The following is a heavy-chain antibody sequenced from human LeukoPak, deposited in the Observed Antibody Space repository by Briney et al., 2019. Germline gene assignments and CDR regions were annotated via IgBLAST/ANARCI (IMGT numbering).Heavy chain of an antibody. V-gene: IGHV3-7*01. D-gene: IGHD3-10*01. CDR1: GFTFSNYW. CDR3: AKEGAYPIITYDS. CDR2: IKGDGNEK. J-gene: IGHJ5*01. Sequence: TGGSLRLSCAASGFTFSNYWMNWVRQAPGKGLEWVANIKGDGNEKNHVDSVKGRFSISRDNAKNSLYLQMDSLRAEDMAVYYCAKEGAYPIITYDSWGQGALVTVSS.